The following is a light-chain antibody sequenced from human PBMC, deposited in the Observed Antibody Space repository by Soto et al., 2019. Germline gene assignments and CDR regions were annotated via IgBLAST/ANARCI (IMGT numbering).Light chain of an antibody. Sequence: DSQMTQSPSILSASVGDRVTITCRASQSISSWLAWYQQKPGKAPKLLIYKASGLESGVPSRFSGSGSETEFTLTISGLQPGDSATYYCQQYNSYSPTFGQGTKVDI. CDR1: QSISSW. J-gene: IGKJ1*01. CDR2: KAS. CDR3: QQYNSYSPT. V-gene: IGKV1-5*03.